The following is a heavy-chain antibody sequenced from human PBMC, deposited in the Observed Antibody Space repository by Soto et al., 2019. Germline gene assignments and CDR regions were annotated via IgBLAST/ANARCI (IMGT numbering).Heavy chain of an antibody. J-gene: IGHJ5*02. V-gene: IGHV2-5*01. CDR1: GFSLSTYAMG. CDR2: VYWNDDN. D-gene: IGHD1-1*01. CDR3: VHTSGWQHTT. Sequence: QITLKESGPTLVKPTQTLTLSCTFSGFSLSTYAMGVAWIRQPPGKALEWLALVYWNDDNRYSPSLQSRLTITKDTSKNQVIITMLNMGPADTATYYCVHTSGWQHTTWGQGTLVTVSS.